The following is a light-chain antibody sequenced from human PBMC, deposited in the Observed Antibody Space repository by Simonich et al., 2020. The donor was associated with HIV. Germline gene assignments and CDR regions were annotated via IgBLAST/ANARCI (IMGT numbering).Light chain of an antibody. CDR3: QQSYSTPLT. CDR2: AAS. CDR1: QSISSY. V-gene: IGKV1-39*01. Sequence: IQMTQSPSSLSASVGDRVTIRCRASQSISSYLNWYQQKPGKAPKILIYAASSLQSGVPSRFRGSGSGTDFILTISSLQPEDFATYYCQQSYSTPLTFGGGTKVDIK. J-gene: IGKJ4*01.